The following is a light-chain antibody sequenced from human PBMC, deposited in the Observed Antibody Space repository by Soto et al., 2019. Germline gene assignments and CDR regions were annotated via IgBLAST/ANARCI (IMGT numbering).Light chain of an antibody. CDR3: QQYDSSPPWT. CDR2: TVS. V-gene: IGKV2-30*01. Sequence: DVVMTQSPLSLPVTLGQPASISCRSSQSLVYSDGNTYLNWFLQRPGQSPRRLIYTVSKRDSGGPDRFSGSGSGTDFTLTISRLDPEDFAVYYCQQYDSSPPWTFGQGTKVDIK. CDR1: QSLVYSDGNTY. J-gene: IGKJ1*01.